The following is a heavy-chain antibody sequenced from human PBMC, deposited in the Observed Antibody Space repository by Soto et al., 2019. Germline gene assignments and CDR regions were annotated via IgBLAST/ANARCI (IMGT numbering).Heavy chain of an antibody. CDR2: IIPIFGTA. V-gene: IGHV1-69*01. CDR3: ARVAYDSSGYYYPNFAFDI. CDR1: GGTFSSYA. D-gene: IGHD3-22*01. Sequence: QVQLVQSGAEVKKPGSSVKVSCKASGGTFSSYAISWVRQAPGQGLEWMGGIIPIFGTANYAQKFQGRVTITEDESTSTAYMELSSLRSEDTAVYYCARVAYDSSGYYYPNFAFDIWGQGTMVTVSS. J-gene: IGHJ3*02.